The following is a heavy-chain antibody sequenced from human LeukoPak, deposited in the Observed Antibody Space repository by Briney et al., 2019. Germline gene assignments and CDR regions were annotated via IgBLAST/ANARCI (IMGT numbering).Heavy chain of an antibody. CDR3: AKGNNAISFNFDY. CDR2: VSGDADVT. Sequence: GGSLRLSCTASGFNFRDFSMHWVRQIPGQGLEWVSLVSGDADVTYYAYSVKGRCTITIYNGRNLMYMQMNSLSGEDTALYYCAKGNNAISFNFDYWGQGTLVTVSS. V-gene: IGHV3-43*02. J-gene: IGHJ4*02. D-gene: IGHD1-14*01. CDR1: GFNFRDFS.